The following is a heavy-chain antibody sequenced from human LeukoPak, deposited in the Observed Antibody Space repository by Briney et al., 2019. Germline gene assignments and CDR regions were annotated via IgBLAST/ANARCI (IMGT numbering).Heavy chain of an antibody. CDR2: IYTSGST. D-gene: IGHD6-19*01. V-gene: IGHV4-4*07. CDR1: GGSISTYY. Sequence: SETLSLTCTVSGGSISTYYWSWIRQPASKGLEWIGRIYTSGSTNYNPSLKSRVTMSVDTSTNQFSLKLTSVTAADTAVYYCARDLIAVAGTEAFDIWGQGTMVTVSS. J-gene: IGHJ3*02. CDR3: ARDLIAVAGTEAFDI.